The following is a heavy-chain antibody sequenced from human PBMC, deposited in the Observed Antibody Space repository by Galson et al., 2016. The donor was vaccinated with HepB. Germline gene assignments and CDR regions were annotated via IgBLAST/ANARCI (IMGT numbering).Heavy chain of an antibody. CDR1: GGSISSGRYY. Sequence: LSLTCTVSGGSISSGRYYWTWIRQHPGNGLEWIGNIYHSGGTYHNPSLKSRLTISVDTSKNQFSLKLSSLTAADTAVYYCARAVRGYSGYDAFDIWGQGTMVTVSS. CDR2: IYHSGGT. J-gene: IGHJ3*02. V-gene: IGHV4-31*03. CDR3: ARAVRGYSGYDAFDI. D-gene: IGHD5-12*01.